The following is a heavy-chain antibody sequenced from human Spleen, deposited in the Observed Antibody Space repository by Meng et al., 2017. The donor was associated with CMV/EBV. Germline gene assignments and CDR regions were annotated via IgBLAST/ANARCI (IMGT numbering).Heavy chain of an antibody. Sequence: GGSLRLSCAASGFTFSIYSMNWVRQAPGKGLEWVSSISSSSSYIYYADSVKGRFTISRDNAKNSLYLQMNSLRAEDTAVYYCARFHSSSDPGVYYYYYYGMDVWGQGTTVTVSS. J-gene: IGHJ6*02. CDR3: ARFHSSSDPGVYYYYYYGMDV. V-gene: IGHV3-21*01. D-gene: IGHD6-6*01. CDR1: GFTFSIYS. CDR2: ISSSSSYI.